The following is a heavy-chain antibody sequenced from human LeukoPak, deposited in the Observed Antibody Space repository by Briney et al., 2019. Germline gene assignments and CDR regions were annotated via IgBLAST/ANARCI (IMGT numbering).Heavy chain of an antibody. D-gene: IGHD1-14*01. Sequence: ASVKASCKASGYTFTSYYMHWVRQAPGQGLEWMGIINPSGGSTSYAQKFQGRVTMTRDTSTSTVYMELSSLRSEDTAVYYCARDGNRIDAFDIWGQGTMVTVSS. CDR1: GYTFTSYY. V-gene: IGHV1-46*01. J-gene: IGHJ3*02. CDR3: ARDGNRIDAFDI. CDR2: INPSGGST.